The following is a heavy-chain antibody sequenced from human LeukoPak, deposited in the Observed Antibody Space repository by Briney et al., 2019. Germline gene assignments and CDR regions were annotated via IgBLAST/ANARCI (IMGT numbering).Heavy chain of an antibody. CDR1: GITFSIYA. V-gene: IGHV3-23*01. D-gene: IGHD6-13*01. J-gene: IGHJ4*02. Sequence: PGGSLRLSCAAPGITFSIYAMTWVPQAPGKGLECVSAISGSGVNAYYADSVKGRFTISRDNSKNKVYLQMNSLRAEDTAVFYCARSRYSNSWLFDYWGQGTLVTVSS. CDR3: ARSRYSNSWLFDY. CDR2: ISGSGVNA.